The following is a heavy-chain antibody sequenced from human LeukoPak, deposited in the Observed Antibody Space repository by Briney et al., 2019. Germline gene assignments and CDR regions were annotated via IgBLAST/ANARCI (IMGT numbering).Heavy chain of an antibody. V-gene: IGHV1-2*02. CDR1: GYTFTGYY. CDR3: ARDGDYDSSGYPIDY. J-gene: IGHJ4*02. CDR2: INPNSGGT. D-gene: IGHD3-22*01. Sequence: ASVKVSCKASGYTFTGYYMHWVRQAPGQGPEWMGWINPNSGGTNYAQKFQGRVTMTRDTSISTAYMELSRLRSDDTAVYYCARDGDYDSSGYPIDYWGQGTLVTVSS.